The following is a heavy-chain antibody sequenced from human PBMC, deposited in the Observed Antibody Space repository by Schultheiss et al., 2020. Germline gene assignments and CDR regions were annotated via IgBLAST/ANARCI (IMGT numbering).Heavy chain of an antibody. CDR2: MNPNSGGT. CDR3: ARDPTGGVGYFDY. Sequence: ASVKVSCKASGGTFSSYAISWVRQAPGQGLEWMGWMNPNSGGTNYAQKFQGRVTMTRDTSISTAYMELSRLRSDDTAVYYCARDPTGGVGYFDYWGQGTLVTVSS. D-gene: IGHD7-27*01. J-gene: IGHJ4*02. CDR1: GGTFSSYA. V-gene: IGHV1-2*02.